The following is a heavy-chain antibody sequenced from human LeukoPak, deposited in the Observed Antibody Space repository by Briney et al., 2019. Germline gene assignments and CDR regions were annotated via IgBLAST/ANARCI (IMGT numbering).Heavy chain of an antibody. CDR2: IYTSGST. V-gene: IGHV4-4*07. CDR3: ASLGGRCSSTSCYYYYYMDV. CDR1: GGSISSYY. J-gene: IGHJ6*03. Sequence: SETLSLTCTVSGGSISSYYWSWIRQPAGKGLEWIGRIYTSGSTNYNPSLKSRVTISVDRSKNQFSLKLSSVTAADTAVYYCASLGGRCSSTSCYYYYYMDVWGKGTTVTVSS. D-gene: IGHD2-2*01.